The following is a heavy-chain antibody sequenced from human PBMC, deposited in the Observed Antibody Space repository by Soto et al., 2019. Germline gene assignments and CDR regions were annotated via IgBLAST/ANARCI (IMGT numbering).Heavy chain of an antibody. V-gene: IGHV1-2*04. J-gene: IGHJ5*02. CDR3: ARDRVIVAGTRWFDP. Sequence: ASVKVSCKASGYTFTGYYMHWVRQAPGQGLEWMGWINPNSGGTNYAQKFQGWVTMTRDTSISTAYMELSRLRSDDTAVYYCARDRVIVAGTRWFDPWGQGTLVTVSS. CDR1: GYTFTGYY. D-gene: IGHD5-12*01. CDR2: INPNSGGT.